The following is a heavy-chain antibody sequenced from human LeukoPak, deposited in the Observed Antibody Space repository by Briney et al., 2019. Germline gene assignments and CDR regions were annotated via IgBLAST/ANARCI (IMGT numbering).Heavy chain of an antibody. D-gene: IGHD3-22*01. Sequence: SETLSLTCAVYGGSFSGYYWSWIRQPPGKGLEWIGEINHSGSTNYNPSLKSRVTISVDTSKNQFSLKLSSVTAADTAVYYCARGPKWGDYYDSSGYVTGGAFDIWGQGTMVTVSS. J-gene: IGHJ3*02. CDR1: GGSFSGYY. V-gene: IGHV4-34*01. CDR2: INHSGST. CDR3: ARGPKWGDYYDSSGYVTGGAFDI.